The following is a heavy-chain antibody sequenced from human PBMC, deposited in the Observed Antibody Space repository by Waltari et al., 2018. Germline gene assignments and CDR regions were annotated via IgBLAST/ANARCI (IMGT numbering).Heavy chain of an antibody. D-gene: IGHD7-27*01. V-gene: IGHV3-7*01. CDR2: IHKDGSEK. CDR1: GFTFTDYW. Sequence: EVHLVESGGGLVQPGGSIRLSCAASGFTFTDYWMSGGRQAPGKGPEWMANIHKDGSEKNYVDYVKGRFTISRDNAKDSVYLQMNSLRADDTAMYYCVRDHWGPDYWGQGTLVTVSS. CDR3: VRDHWGPDY. J-gene: IGHJ4*02.